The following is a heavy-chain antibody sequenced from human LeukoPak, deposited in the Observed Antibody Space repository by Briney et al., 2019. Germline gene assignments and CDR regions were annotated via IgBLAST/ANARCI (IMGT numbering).Heavy chain of an antibody. D-gene: IGHD5-24*01. Sequence: SETLSLTCTVSGGSIGSYYWSWVRQPPGKGLEWIGYMDHSGSTNDNPSLKSRVTMSVDTSKNQFSLKLSSVTATDTALYYCARSRDGYHPLDYWGQGTLVTVSS. CDR3: ARSRDGYHPLDY. V-gene: IGHV4-59*12. CDR2: MDHSGST. CDR1: GGSIGSYY. J-gene: IGHJ4*02.